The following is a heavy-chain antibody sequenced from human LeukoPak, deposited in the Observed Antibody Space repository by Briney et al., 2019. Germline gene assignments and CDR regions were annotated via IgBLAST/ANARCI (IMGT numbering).Heavy chain of an antibody. Sequence: GASVKVSCKASGYTFTSYGISWVRQAPGQGLEWMGWISAYNGNTNYAQKLQGRVTMTTDTSTSTAYMELRSLRSDDTAVYYCARDPGPYCYGSGSDVWGKGTTVTVSS. CDR3: ARDPGPYCYGSGSDV. J-gene: IGHJ6*04. CDR1: GYTFTSYG. D-gene: IGHD3-10*01. V-gene: IGHV1-18*01. CDR2: ISAYNGNT.